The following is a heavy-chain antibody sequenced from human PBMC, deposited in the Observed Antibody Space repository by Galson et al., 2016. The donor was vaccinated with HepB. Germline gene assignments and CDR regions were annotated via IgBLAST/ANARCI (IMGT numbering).Heavy chain of an antibody. J-gene: IGHJ1*01. CDR3: AKTPKKGENGGLLNH. CDR1: GFTFSSYA. Sequence: SLRLSCAASGFTFSSYAMTWVRQAPGKGLDWVSTISGSGGETHYADSVKGRFTISRDNSKNTLYLQMSGLRADDTAVYYCAKTPKKGENGGLLNHWGQGILVTVSS. V-gene: IGHV3-23*01. D-gene: IGHD2-15*01. CDR2: ISGSGGET.